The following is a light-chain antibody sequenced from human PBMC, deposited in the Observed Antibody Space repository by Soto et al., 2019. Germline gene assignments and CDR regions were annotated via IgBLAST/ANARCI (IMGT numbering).Light chain of an antibody. CDR3: CSYAGSSTFV. CDR1: SSDVGSNNL. V-gene: IGLV2-23*01. Sequence: QSVLTQPASVSGSPGQSITISCTGTSSDVGSNNLVSWYQQHPGKAPKLMIDEGSTRPSGVSNRSSGSKSANTAALTISGLQAEAEADYYCCSYAGSSTFVFGGGTQLTVL. CDR2: EGS. J-gene: IGLJ7*01.